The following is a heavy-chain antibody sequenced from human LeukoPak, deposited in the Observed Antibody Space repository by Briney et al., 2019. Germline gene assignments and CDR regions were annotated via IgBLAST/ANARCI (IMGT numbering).Heavy chain of an antibody. V-gene: IGHV4-39*01. CDR3: ALGIAGAFDY. J-gene: IGHJ4*02. Sequence: SETLSLTCTVSGGSISSSSYYWGWIRQPPGKGLEWIGSIYYSGSTYYNPSLKSRVTISVDTSENQFSLKLSSVTAADTAVYYCALGIAGAFDYWGQGTLVTVSS. CDR2: IYYSGST. D-gene: IGHD1-26*01. CDR1: GGSISSSSYY.